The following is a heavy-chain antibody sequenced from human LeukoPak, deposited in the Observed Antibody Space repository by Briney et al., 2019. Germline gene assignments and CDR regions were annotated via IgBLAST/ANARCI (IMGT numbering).Heavy chain of an antibody. J-gene: IGHJ4*02. D-gene: IGHD1-7*01. CDR2: INSDGSST. CDR1: GFTFSSYW. V-gene: IGHV3-74*01. Sequence: GGSLRLSCAASGFTFSSYWMHWVRQGPGKGLVWVSRINSDGSSTSYADSVKGRFTISRDNSKNTLYLQMNSLRADDTAVYYCAKGVSLTRELDYWGQGTLVTVSS. CDR3: AKGVSLTRELDY.